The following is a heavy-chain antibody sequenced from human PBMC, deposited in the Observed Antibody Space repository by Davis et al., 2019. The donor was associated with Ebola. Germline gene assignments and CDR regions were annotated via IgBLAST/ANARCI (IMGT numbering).Heavy chain of an antibody. J-gene: IGHJ4*02. CDR3: AKGGGLDSSSWYGGDFDY. Sequence: PGGSLRLSCAASGFTFSSYAMSWVRQAPGKGLEWVSAISGSGGSTYYADSVKGRFTISRDNSKNTLYLQMNSLRAEDTAVYYCAKGGGLDSSSWYGGDFDYWGQGTLVTVSS. CDR1: GFTFSSYA. V-gene: IGHV3-23*01. CDR2: ISGSGGST. D-gene: IGHD6-13*01.